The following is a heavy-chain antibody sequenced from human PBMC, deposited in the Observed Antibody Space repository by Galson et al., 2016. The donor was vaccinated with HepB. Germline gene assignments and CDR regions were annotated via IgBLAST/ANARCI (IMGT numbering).Heavy chain of an antibody. CDR1: GFNFNAST. V-gene: IGHV3-48*01. CDR2: ISSSSNSI. CDR3: ARGFLSTVLDY. D-gene: IGHD4-17*01. J-gene: IGHJ4*02. Sequence: SLRLSCAASGFNFNASTMIWVRQAPGRGPEWISYISSSSNSIYYADSVKGRFSISRDNAKSSLYLEMNSLRADDTGVYYCARGFLSTVLDYWGQGTLVTVSS.